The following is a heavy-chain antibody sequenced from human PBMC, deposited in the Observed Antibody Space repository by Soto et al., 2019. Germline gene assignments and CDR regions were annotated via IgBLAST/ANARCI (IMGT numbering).Heavy chain of an antibody. J-gene: IGHJ4*02. CDR1: EFTFSNYA. CDR2: ISYGGGTT. D-gene: IGHD3-3*01. CDR3: ARDKRDLRFLEWSYYFDF. Sequence: LRLSCAASEFTFSNYAMSWVRQAPGKGLEWVSAISYGGGTTYYADSVKGRFTISRDNSKNTLYLQMNSLRAEDTAVYYCARDKRDLRFLEWSYYFDFWGQGTLVTVSS. V-gene: IGHV3-23*01.